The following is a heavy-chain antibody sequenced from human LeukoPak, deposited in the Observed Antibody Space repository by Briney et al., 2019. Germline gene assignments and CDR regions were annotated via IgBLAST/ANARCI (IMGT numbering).Heavy chain of an antibody. CDR3: AKSDIVVVPAATIDY. Sequence: PGGSLRLSCAASGFTFSSYAMSWVRQAPGKGLEWVSAISGSGGSTYYADPVKGRFTISRDNSKNTLYLQMNSLRAEDTAVYYCAKSDIVVVPAATIDYWGQGTLVTVSS. J-gene: IGHJ4*02. CDR2: ISGSGGST. CDR1: GFTFSSYA. V-gene: IGHV3-23*01. D-gene: IGHD2-2*01.